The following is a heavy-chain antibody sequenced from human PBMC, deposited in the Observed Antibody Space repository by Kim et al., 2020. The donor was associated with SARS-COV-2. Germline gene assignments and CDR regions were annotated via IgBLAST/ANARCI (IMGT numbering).Heavy chain of an antibody. Sequence: ASVKVSCKASGYTFTSYYMHWVRQAPGQGLEWMGIINPSGCSTSHAQKFQGRVTMTRDTSTSTVYMELSSLRSEDTAVYYCARDMVVVVPAATDRYYYGMDVWGQGTTVTVSS. CDR2: INPSGCST. V-gene: IGHV1-46*01. CDR1: GYTFTSYY. J-gene: IGHJ6*02. CDR3: ARDMVVVVPAATDRYYYGMDV. D-gene: IGHD2-2*01.